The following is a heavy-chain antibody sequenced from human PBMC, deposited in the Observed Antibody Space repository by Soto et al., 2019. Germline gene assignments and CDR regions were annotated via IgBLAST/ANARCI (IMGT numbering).Heavy chain of an antibody. Sequence: SETLSLTCAVSGYSISSGYYWGWIRQPPGKGLEWIGSIYHSGSTYYNPSLKSRVTISVDTSKNQFSLKLSSVTAADTAVYYCERVTVIMVYVSYWFDTWGQGTLVTVSS. V-gene: IGHV4-38-2*01. CDR1: GYSISSGYY. CDR3: ERVTVIMVYVSYWFDT. D-gene: IGHD2-8*01. J-gene: IGHJ5*02. CDR2: IYHSGST.